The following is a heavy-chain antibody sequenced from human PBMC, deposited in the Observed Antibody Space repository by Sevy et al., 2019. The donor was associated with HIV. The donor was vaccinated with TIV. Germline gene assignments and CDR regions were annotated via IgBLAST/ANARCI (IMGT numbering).Heavy chain of an antibody. CDR3: ARRKGHFDY. CDR1: GGSISSYY. Sequence: SETLSLTCTVSGGSISSYYWSWIRQPPGKGLEWIGYIYYSGSTNYNPSLKSRVTISVDTSKNQFSLKLSSVTAADTAVYYCARRKGHFDYWGQGTLVTVSS. CDR2: IYYSGST. J-gene: IGHJ4*02. V-gene: IGHV4-59*12.